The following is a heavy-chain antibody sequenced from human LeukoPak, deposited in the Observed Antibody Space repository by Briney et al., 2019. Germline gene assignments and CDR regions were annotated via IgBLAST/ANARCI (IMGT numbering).Heavy chain of an antibody. CDR3: TRNYDSSGYTTFGY. V-gene: IGHV4-59*01. Sequence: SETLSLICPVSSCSISTYYWSWIRQPPGKGLEWIGHIYFSVSTNYNTSLKSRVTIAVDTSKNHFSLKLSSVTAADTAVYYCTRNYDSSGYTTFGYWGRGALVTVSS. J-gene: IGHJ4*02. CDR1: SCSISTYY. D-gene: IGHD3-22*01. CDR2: IYFSVST.